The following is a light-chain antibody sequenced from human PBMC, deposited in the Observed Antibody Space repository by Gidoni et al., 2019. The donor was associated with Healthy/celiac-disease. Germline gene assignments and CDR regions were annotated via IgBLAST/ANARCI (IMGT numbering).Light chain of an antibody. CDR2: GNS. J-gene: IGLJ2*01. Sequence: QYVLTQPPSVSGAPGQRVTISCTGSSTNIGAGYDVHWYQQLPGTAPKHLIYGNSNRPSGVPDRFSGSKSGTSASLAITGLQAEDEADYYCQSYDSSLSGVVFGGGTKLTVL. V-gene: IGLV1-40*01. CDR3: QSYDSSLSGVV. CDR1: STNIGAGYD.